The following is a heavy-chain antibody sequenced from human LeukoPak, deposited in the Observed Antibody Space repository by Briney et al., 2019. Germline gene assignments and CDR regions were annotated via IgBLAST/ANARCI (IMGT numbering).Heavy chain of an antibody. V-gene: IGHV3-23*01. CDR2: VASSTGNT. CDR1: GFTFGSYA. Sequence: GGSLRLSCAASGFTFGSYAMSWVRQAPGKGLEWVSSVASSTGNTYYADSVKGRFTISRDKPKNTLYLQMNSLRAEDTAVYYCAKDRGYSNYGMDVWGQGTTVTVSS. D-gene: IGHD3-22*01. J-gene: IGHJ6*02. CDR3: AKDRGYSNYGMDV.